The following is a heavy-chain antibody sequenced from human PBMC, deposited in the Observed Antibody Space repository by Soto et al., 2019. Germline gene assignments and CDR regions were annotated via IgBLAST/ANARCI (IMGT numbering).Heavy chain of an antibody. Sequence: EVLLVESGGGLVQPGGSLRLSCTASGITVSTYWMNWVRQTPGKGLEWVAIIKKDGSEKHNPDFVKGRFTISRDNAKKSLYLQMSNLRAEDTAVYYCVRSNGWTPDFWGRGTRVTVSS. CDR2: IKKDGSEK. CDR1: GITVSTYW. CDR3: VRSNGWTPDF. D-gene: IGHD6-19*01. V-gene: IGHV3-7*01. J-gene: IGHJ4*02.